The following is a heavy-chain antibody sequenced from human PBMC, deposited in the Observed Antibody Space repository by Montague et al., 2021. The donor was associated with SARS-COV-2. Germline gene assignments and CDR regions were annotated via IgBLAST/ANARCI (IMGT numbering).Heavy chain of an antibody. D-gene: IGHD3-10*01. CDR1: GGSFSGYY. V-gene: IGHV4-34*01. J-gene: IGHJ4*02. CDR3: ARGARQGYGFRLGSFDS. CDR2: INHSGST. Sequence: SETLSLTCAVYGGSFSGYYWNWIRQPPGKGLEWIGEINHSGSTNYNPSLKRRVTMSVDTSKNQFSLKLSSVTAADTAVYYCARGARQGYGFRLGSFDSWGQGTLAIVSS.